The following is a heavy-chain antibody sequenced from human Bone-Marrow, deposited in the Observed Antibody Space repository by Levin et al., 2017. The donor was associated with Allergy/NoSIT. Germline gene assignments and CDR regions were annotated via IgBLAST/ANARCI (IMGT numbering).Heavy chain of an antibody. CDR2: ISTAGTTL. Sequence: GGSLRLSCAASGFIFSDHYMAWIRQAPGEGLQWLSYISTAGTTLHHADSVKGRFPISRDNAKNSLYLQMNSLRVEDTAIYYCARAGGGYRGGMGAFDIWGQGTVVAVSS. J-gene: IGHJ3*02. D-gene: IGHD2-15*01. CDR1: GFIFSDHY. V-gene: IGHV3-11*01. CDR3: ARAGGGYRGGMGAFDI.